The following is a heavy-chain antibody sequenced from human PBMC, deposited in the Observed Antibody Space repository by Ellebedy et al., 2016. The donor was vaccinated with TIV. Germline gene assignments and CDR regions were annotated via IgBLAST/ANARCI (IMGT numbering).Heavy chain of an antibody. Sequence: MPSETLSLTCTVSGGSINNYSWSWIRQPPGKGLECIGYIHNSGNTNSNPSLKSRVAISLDTSTSQFSLKLTSVTAADTAVYFCARDNFDFHSSGKNEGCFDPWGQGIPVTVSS. V-gene: IGHV4-59*01. CDR2: IHNSGNT. CDR1: GGSINNYS. J-gene: IGHJ5*02. D-gene: IGHD6-19*01. CDR3: ARDNFDFHSSGKNEGCFDP.